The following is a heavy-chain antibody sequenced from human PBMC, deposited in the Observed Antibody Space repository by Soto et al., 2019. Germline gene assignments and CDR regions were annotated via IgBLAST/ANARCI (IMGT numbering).Heavy chain of an antibody. Sequence: PGESLKISCNGAGYSFTNHWIGWVRHLPGRGLEWMGIIYPGDSETKYNPSFEGQVSLSVDKSLSTAYLQWSSLKASDTAMYYCARHFSSNWFYFDYWGQGTLVTVSS. CDR1: GYSFTNHW. D-gene: IGHD6-13*01. CDR3: ARHFSSNWFYFDY. CDR2: IYPGDSET. J-gene: IGHJ4*02. V-gene: IGHV5-51*01.